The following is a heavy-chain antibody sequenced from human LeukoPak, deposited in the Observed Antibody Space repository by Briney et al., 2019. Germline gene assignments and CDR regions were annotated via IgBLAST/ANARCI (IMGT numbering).Heavy chain of an antibody. V-gene: IGHV3-21*01. D-gene: IGHD3-22*01. CDR2: FGTRSTSI. Sequence: GGSLRLSCAASEFTFSAYWMNWIRQAPGKGLEWVSSFGTRSTSIYHAGSVKGRFAISRDNAKNSLYLQMNSLRAEDTALYYCAREVSEGFDFWGQGTLVTVSS. J-gene: IGHJ4*02. CDR3: AREVSEGFDF. CDR1: EFTFSAYW.